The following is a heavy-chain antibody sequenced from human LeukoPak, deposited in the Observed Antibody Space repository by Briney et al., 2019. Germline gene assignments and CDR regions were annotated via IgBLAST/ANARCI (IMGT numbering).Heavy chain of an antibody. V-gene: IGHV3-23*01. J-gene: IGHJ5*02. CDR2: ISGSGGST. D-gene: IGHD5-12*01. CDR1: GFTFSSYA. Sequence: GGSLRLSCAASGFTFSSYARSWVRQAPGKGLEWVSAISGSGGSTYYADSVKGRFTISRDNSKNKLYLQMNSLRAEDTAVYYCAKDSYDDYVNWFDPWGQGTLVTVSS. CDR3: AKDSYDDYVNWFDP.